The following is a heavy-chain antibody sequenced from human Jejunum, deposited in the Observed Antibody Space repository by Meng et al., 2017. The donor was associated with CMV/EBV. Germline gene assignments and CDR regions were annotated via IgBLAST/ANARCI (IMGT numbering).Heavy chain of an antibody. D-gene: IGHD3-3*01. V-gene: IGHV3-23*01. Sequence: FSVSSYAMSWVRQDAGKGLEWVSAISGSGGSTYYADSVKGRFTISRDNSKNTLYLQMNSLRAEDTAVYYCAKDFTIFGVVTTFDYWGQGTLVTVSS. CDR1: FSVSSYA. CDR3: AKDFTIFGVVTTFDY. J-gene: IGHJ4*02. CDR2: ISGSGGST.